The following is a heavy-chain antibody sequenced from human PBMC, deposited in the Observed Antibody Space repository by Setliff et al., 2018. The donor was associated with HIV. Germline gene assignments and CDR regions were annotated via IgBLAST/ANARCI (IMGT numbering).Heavy chain of an antibody. CDR3: ARHFGWLPREIDY. CDR1: GGSISRGSYS. D-gene: IGHD5-12*01. J-gene: IGHJ4*02. Sequence: PSETLSLTCTVSGGSISRGSYSWGWIRQPPGKGLEWIGSISYTGITNYNPSLKSRVTISVDTSQNQFSLKLSSVTAADTAVYYCARHFGWLPREIDYWGQGTLVTVSS. CDR2: ISYTGIT. V-gene: IGHV4-39*01.